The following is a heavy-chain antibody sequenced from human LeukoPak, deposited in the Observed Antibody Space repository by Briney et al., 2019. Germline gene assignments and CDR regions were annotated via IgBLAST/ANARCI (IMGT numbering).Heavy chain of an antibody. CDR2: FDRGRDGK. D-gene: IGHD2-15*01. V-gene: IGHV3-11*05. Sequence: TPGGSLILSCAGSGFRFSDYYMAWIRQTPGKGLQRVSFFDRGRDGKAHADSVQGRFTFSRDNDKNSLYLLLNSLTAEDTAVYYCAREVGSSRAFDIWGQGTMVTVSS. CDR1: GFRFSDYY. CDR3: AREVGSSRAFDI. J-gene: IGHJ3*02.